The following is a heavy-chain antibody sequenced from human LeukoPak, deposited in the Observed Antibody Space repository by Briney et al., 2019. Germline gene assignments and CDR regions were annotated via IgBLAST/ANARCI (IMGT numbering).Heavy chain of an antibody. Sequence: ASVKVSCTASGYTFTGYYMHWVRQAPGQGLEWMGWINPNSGGTNYVQKFQGRVTMTRDTSISTAYMELSRLRSDDTAVYYCARGFGELLLNAFDIWGQGTMVTVYS. V-gene: IGHV1-2*02. D-gene: IGHD3-10*01. J-gene: IGHJ3*02. CDR3: ARGFGELLLNAFDI. CDR2: INPNSGGT. CDR1: GYTFTGYY.